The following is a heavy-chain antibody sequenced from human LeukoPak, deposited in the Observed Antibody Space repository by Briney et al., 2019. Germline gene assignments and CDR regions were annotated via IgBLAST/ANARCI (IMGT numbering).Heavy chain of an antibody. CDR3: ARSTYYYDSSGYYLPDHSPVYYYMDV. V-gene: IGHV4-4*07. CDR2: IYPSGNT. Sequence: SETLSLTCTVSRGSTSTYYWSWIQQPAGKGLEWIGRIYPSGNTNYNPSLKSRVTISVDTSKNQFSLKLSSVTAADTAVYYCARSTYYYDSSGYYLPDHSPVYYYMDVWGKGTTVTVSS. J-gene: IGHJ6*03. D-gene: IGHD3-22*01. CDR1: RGSTSTYY.